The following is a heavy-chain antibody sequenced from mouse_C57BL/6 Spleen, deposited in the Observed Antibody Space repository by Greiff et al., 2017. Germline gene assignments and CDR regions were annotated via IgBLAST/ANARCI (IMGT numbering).Heavy chain of an antibody. CDR3: ARNYGSSYVEAMDY. V-gene: IGHV1-61*01. J-gene: IGHJ4*01. D-gene: IGHD1-1*01. CDR2: IYPSDSET. CDR1: GYTFTSYW. Sequence: QVQLQQPGAELVRPGSSVKLSCKASGYTFTSYWMDWVKQRPGQGLEWIGNIYPSDSETHYNQKFKDKATLTVDKSSSTAYMQLSSLTSEDSAVYYCARNYGSSYVEAMDYWGQGTSVTVSS.